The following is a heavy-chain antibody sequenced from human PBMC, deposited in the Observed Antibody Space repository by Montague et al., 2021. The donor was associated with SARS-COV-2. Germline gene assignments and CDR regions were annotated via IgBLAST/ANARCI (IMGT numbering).Heavy chain of an antibody. J-gene: IGHJ5*02. CDR3: ARRSRVMTAIWALRTGLTSWFDP. CDR2: INHSGST. D-gene: IGHD2-21*02. V-gene: IGHV4-34*01. Sequence: SETLSLTCAVYGGSFSGYSWSWIRQPPGKGLEWIGEINHSGSTNXNPSLKSRATISLDTSKNQFSLRLSSVTAADRAVYYCARRSRVMTAIWALRTGLTSWFDPWGQGTLVTVSS. CDR1: GGSFSGYS.